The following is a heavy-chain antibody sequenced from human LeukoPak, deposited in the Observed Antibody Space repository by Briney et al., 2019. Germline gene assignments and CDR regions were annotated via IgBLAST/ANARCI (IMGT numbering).Heavy chain of an antibody. V-gene: IGHV3-23*01. D-gene: IGHD2-2*01. CDR2: ISGSYDNT. CDR3: AKRYCSSTTCYWVAFDI. J-gene: IGHJ3*02. CDR1: GFTFSSYA. Sequence: GGSLRLSCAASGFTFSSYAMSWVRQAPGKGLEWVSAISGSYDNTYCADSVKGRFTISRDNAKNTLYLKMDSLRAEDTAVYYCAKRYCSSTTCYWVAFDIWGQGTMVTVSS.